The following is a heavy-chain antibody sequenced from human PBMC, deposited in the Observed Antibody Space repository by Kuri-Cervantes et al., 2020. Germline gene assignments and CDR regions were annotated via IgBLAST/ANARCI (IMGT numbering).Heavy chain of an antibody. CDR2: IKEGGSDK. CDR1: GFTFSNSW. V-gene: IGHV3-7*03. Sequence: GGSLRLSCAASGFTFSNSWMNWVRQAPGKGLEWVAHIKEGGSDKYYVDSVKGRFTISRDNAKNSLYLQMNSLRVDDTAVYYCARDRGGRIRGYSYEKEYMDVWGKGTTVTVSS. J-gene: IGHJ6*03. D-gene: IGHD5-18*01. CDR3: ARDRGGRIRGYSYEKEYMDV.